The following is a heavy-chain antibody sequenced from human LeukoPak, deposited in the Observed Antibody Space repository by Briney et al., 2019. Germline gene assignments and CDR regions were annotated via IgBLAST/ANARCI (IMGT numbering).Heavy chain of an antibody. Sequence: SVKISCKASGGTFTKYVISWVREAPGQGLEWMGRFIPVHDTANYAHKFQGRVILTADKSTSTAYMELTSLRSEDTAVYYCARLRERWLQLEGSDFDYWGQGTLVTVSS. D-gene: IGHD5-24*01. J-gene: IGHJ4*02. CDR1: GGTFTKYV. V-gene: IGHV1-69*04. CDR2: FIPVHDTA. CDR3: ARLRERWLQLEGSDFDY.